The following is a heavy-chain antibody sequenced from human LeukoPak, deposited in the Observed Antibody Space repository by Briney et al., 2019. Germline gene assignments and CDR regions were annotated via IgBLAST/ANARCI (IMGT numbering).Heavy chain of an antibody. CDR3: ARDLKRRVYYDSSGSDDAFDI. J-gene: IGHJ3*02. Sequence: GGSLRLSCAASGFIFSDYWMHWVRQGPGKGLVWVSRIKSDGSSTSYADSVKGRFTISRDNAKNTVYVHMNSLRDEDTAVYYCARDLKRRVYYDSSGSDDAFDIWGQGTMVTVSS. CDR1: GFIFSDYW. D-gene: IGHD3-22*01. V-gene: IGHV3-74*01. CDR2: IKSDGSST.